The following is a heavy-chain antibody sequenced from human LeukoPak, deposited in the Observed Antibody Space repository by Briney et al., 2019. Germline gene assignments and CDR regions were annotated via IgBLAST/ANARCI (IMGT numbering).Heavy chain of an antibody. V-gene: IGHV3-33*01. Sequence: PGRSLRLSCAASGFAFSIYGMHWVRQAPGKGLAWVAVIWYDGSNKYYADSVKGRFTISRDNSKNTLYLQMNSLRGDDTALYYCAREASAAAATSFDYWGQGTLVTVSS. CDR3: AREASAAAATSFDY. J-gene: IGHJ4*02. CDR1: GFAFSIYG. D-gene: IGHD6-13*01. CDR2: IWYDGSNK.